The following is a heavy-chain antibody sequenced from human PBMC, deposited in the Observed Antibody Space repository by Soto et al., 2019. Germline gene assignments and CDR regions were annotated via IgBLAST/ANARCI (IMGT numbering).Heavy chain of an antibody. CDR2: IYWNDDK. CDR1: GFSLSTSGVS. D-gene: IGHD2-2*01. Sequence: QITLKESGPTLVKPTQTLTLTCTFSGFSLSTSGVSVGWIRQPPGKALEWLALIYWNDDKRYSPSLKSRLTITKDTSKTQVVLTMTNMDPVDTATYYCAHSREDIVVVPAALGNNWFDPWGQGTLVTVSS. CDR3: AHSREDIVVVPAALGNNWFDP. V-gene: IGHV2-5*01. J-gene: IGHJ5*02.